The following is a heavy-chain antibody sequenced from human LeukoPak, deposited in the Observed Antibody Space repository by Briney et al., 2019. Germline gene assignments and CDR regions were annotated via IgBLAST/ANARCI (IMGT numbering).Heavy chain of an antibody. J-gene: IGHJ2*01. Sequence: GESRHLSCQASGYTFSTYWVGWVRQMPGKGLEWVGNIYPVDSDTRYSPSFQGQVTISADKSITTAYLEWSTLKASDTATYYCARRPGYFPESSGYCDYFDLWGRDTLHIVSS. V-gene: IGHV5-51*01. D-gene: IGHD3-22*01. CDR1: GYTFSTYW. CDR3: ARRPGYFPESSGYCDYFDL. CDR2: IYPVDSDT.